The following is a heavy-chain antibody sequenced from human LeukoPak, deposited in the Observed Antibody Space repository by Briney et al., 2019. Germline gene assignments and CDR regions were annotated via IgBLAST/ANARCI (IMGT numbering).Heavy chain of an antibody. J-gene: IGHJ4*02. V-gene: IGHV2-5*02. CDR2: IYWDDDK. CDR3: AHASTTVTGFDY. CDR1: GFSLSTSGVG. Sequence: SGPTLVKPTQTLTPTCTFSGFSLSTSGVGVGWIRQPPGKALEWLALIYWDDDKRYSPSLKSRLTITKDTSKNQVVLTMTNVDPVDTATYYCAHASTTVTGFDYWGQGTLVTVSS. D-gene: IGHD4-17*01.